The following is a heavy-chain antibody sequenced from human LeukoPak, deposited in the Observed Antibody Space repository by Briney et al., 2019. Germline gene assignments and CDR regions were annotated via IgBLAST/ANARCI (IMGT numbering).Heavy chain of an antibody. Sequence: GGSLRLSCAASGFTFSSYGMHWVRQAPGKGLEWVAVIWYDGSNKYYADSVKGRFTISRDNSKNTLYLQMNSLRAEDTAVYYCARDNDILTAFDIWGQGTMVTVPS. D-gene: IGHD3-9*01. V-gene: IGHV3-33*01. CDR2: IWYDGSNK. CDR3: ARDNDILTAFDI. J-gene: IGHJ3*02. CDR1: GFTFSSYG.